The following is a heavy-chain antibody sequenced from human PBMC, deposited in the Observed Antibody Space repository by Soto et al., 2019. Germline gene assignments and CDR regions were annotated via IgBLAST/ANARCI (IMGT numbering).Heavy chain of an antibody. CDR2: IWYDGSNK. J-gene: IGHJ4*02. Sequence: PGGSLRLSCAASGFTFSSYGMHWVRQAPGKGLEWVAVIWYDGSNKYYADSVKGRFTISRDNSKNTLYLQMNSLRAEDTAVYYCARDLGSGSYYGIDYWGQGTLVTVSS. D-gene: IGHD1-26*01. CDR1: GFTFSSYG. V-gene: IGHV3-33*01. CDR3: ARDLGSGSYYGIDY.